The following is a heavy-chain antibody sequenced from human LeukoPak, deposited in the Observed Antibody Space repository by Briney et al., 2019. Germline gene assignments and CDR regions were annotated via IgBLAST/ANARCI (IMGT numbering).Heavy chain of an antibody. Sequence: SGGSLRLSCAASGFTFSSNYMSWVRQAPGKGLEWVSVIYSGGSTYYADSVKGRFTISRDNSKNTLYLQMNSLRAEDTAVYYCARETRYSSGWGYYYYYMDVWGKGTTVTISS. CDR2: IYSGGST. CDR1: GFTFSSNY. J-gene: IGHJ6*03. D-gene: IGHD6-19*01. V-gene: IGHV3-53*01. CDR3: ARETRYSSGWGYYYYYMDV.